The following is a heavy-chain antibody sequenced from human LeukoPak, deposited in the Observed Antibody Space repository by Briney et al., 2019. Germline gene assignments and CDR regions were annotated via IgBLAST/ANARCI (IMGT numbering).Heavy chain of an antibody. D-gene: IGHD3-16*01. Sequence: PGGSLRLSCAASGFTFSRYWMFWVRQAPGKGLEWVANIKQDGSEKYYVDSVKGRFTISRDNAKNSLYLQMNSLRAEDTAVYYCAREGVRDAFDIWGQGTMVTVSS. V-gene: IGHV3-7*01. J-gene: IGHJ3*02. CDR3: AREGVRDAFDI. CDR2: IKQDGSEK. CDR1: GFTFSRYW.